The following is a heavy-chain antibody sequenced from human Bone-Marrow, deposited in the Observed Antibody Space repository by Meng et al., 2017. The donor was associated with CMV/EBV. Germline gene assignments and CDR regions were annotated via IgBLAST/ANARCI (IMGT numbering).Heavy chain of an antibody. V-gene: IGHV1-69*05. CDR3: ALEEVVYYYYGMDV. Sequence: SVKVSCKASGGTFSSYTISWVRQAPGQGLEWMGGIIPIFGTANYAQKFQGRVTITTDESTSTAYMELSSLRSEDTAVYYCALEEVVYYYYGMDVWGQGTTVTVSS. D-gene: IGHD1-1*01. CDR1: GGTFSSYT. CDR2: IIPIFGTA. J-gene: IGHJ6*02.